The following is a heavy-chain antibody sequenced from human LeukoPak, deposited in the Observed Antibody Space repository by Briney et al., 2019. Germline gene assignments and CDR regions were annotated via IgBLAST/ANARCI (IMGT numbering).Heavy chain of an antibody. J-gene: IGHJ4*02. CDR1: GDSISTYY. V-gene: IGHV4-59*01. Sequence: PSETLSLTCTVSGDSISTYYWSWIRQPPGKGLEWIGYIDYSGSTNYNPSLKSRVTISVDTSKNQFSLKLSSVTAADTAVYYCARGDGDGGYDPFDYWGQGTLVTVSS. CDR3: ARGDGDGGYDPFDY. D-gene: IGHD5-12*01. CDR2: IDYSGST.